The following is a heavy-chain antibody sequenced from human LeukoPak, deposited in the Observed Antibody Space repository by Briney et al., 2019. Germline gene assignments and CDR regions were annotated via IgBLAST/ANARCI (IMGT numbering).Heavy chain of an antibody. J-gene: IGHJ6*03. CDR2: IYISGST. CDR1: GGSISSGSYY. V-gene: IGHV4-61*02. CDR3: ARVGGYSYGYYYYYYMDV. D-gene: IGHD5-18*01. Sequence: SETLSLTCTVSGGSISSGSYYWSWIQQPAGKGLEWIGRIYISGSTNYNPSLKSRVPISVDTSKNQFSLKLSSVTAADTAVYYCARVGGYSYGYYYYYYMDVWGKGTTVTVSS.